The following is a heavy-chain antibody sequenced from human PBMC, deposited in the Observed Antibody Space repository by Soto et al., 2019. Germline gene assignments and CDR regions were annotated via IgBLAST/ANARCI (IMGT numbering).Heavy chain of an antibody. J-gene: IGHJ6*02. D-gene: IGHD4-17*01. V-gene: IGHV1-18*04. CDR2: ISAYNGNT. CDR1: GYTFTSYY. Sequence: ASVKVSCKASGYTFTSYYMHWVRQAPGQGLEWMGWISAYNGNTNYAQKLQGRVTMTTDTSTSTAYMELRSLRSDDTAVYYCARTYGDLNYYYYGMDVWGQGTTVTVSS. CDR3: ARTYGDLNYYYYGMDV.